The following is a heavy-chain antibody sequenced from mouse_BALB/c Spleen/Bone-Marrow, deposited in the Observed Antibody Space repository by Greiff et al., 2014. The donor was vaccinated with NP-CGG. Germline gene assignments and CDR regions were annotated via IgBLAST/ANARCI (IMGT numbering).Heavy chain of an antibody. CDR3: TRSGYVMDY. J-gene: IGHJ4*01. V-gene: IGHV1S22*01. CDR1: GYTFTSYW. D-gene: IGHD3-1*01. Sequence: GSELVRPGASVKLSCKASGYTFTSYWMHWVKQRPGQGLEWLGNIYPGTGSINYDEKFKSKATLTVDTSSSTAYMQLSSVTSEDSAVYYCTRSGYVMDYWGQGTSVTVSS. CDR2: IYPGTGSI.